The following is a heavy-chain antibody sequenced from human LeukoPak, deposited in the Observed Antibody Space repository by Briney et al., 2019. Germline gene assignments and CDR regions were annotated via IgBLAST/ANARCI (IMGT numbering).Heavy chain of an antibody. D-gene: IGHD1-26*01. CDR1: GSTVSSNY. CDR2: IYSSGST. V-gene: IGHV3-66*01. J-gene: IGHJ4*02. Sequence: GGSLRLSCAASGSTVSSNYMSWVRQAPGKGLEWVSVIYSSGSTYYADSVKGRFTISRDNSKNTLYLQMNSLRAEDTAVYYCARDRTGSSPYYFDYWGQGTLVTVSS. CDR3: ARDRTGSSPYYFDY.